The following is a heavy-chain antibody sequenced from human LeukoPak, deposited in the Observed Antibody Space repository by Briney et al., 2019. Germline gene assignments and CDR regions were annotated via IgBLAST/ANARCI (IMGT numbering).Heavy chain of an antibody. CDR2: ISGSGGST. CDR1: GFTFSSYA. CDR3: AKERHGENWFDP. V-gene: IGHV3-23*01. D-gene: IGHD4-17*01. Sequence: GGSLRLSCAASGFTFSSYAMSWVRQAPGKGLEWVSAISGSGGSTYYADSVKGRFTISRDSSKNSLYLQMNSLRTEDTALYYCAKERHGENWFDPWGQGTLVTVSS. J-gene: IGHJ5*02.